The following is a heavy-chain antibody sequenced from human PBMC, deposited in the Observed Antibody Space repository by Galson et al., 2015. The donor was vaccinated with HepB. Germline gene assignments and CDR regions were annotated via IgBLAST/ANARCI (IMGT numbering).Heavy chain of an antibody. CDR1: GFTFSTYA. V-gene: IGHV3-30-3*01. Sequence: SLRLSCAASGFTFSTYAMHWVRQAPGKGLEWVAVISYDGSNKYYADSVKGRFTIPRDDSKNTLYLQMNSLRGEDTAVYYCARDLVRGEPDYFDYWGQGTLVSVSS. J-gene: IGHJ4*02. CDR3: ARDLVRGEPDYFDY. D-gene: IGHD3-10*01. CDR2: ISYDGSNK.